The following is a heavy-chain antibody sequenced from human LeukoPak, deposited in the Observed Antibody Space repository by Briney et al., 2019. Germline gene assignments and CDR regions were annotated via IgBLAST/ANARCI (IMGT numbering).Heavy chain of an antibody. V-gene: IGHV1-69*13. J-gene: IGHJ5*02. Sequence: ASVKVSCKASGGTFSNYAISWVRQAPGQGPEWMGGIIPLFGTANYAQKFQGRVTITADESTSTAYMELSSLRSEDTAVYYCARAGSTIFGVVINNWFDPWGQGTLVTVSS. CDR3: ARAGSTIFGVVINNWFDP. CDR2: IIPLFGTA. CDR1: GGTFSNYA. D-gene: IGHD3-3*01.